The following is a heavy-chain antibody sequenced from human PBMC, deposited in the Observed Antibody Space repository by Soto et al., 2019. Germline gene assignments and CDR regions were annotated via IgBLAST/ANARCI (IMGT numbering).Heavy chain of an antibody. Sequence: GSLRLSSAASGFRFSSHYMSWVRQAPGKGLEWVGRIRNKANRYTTEYAASVKGRFTISRDDSRNSLYLQMNSLQTEDTAVYYCTRVDPLAPDTLGYWGQGAVVTVSS. CDR1: GFRFSSHY. J-gene: IGHJ4*01. V-gene: IGHV3-72*01. CDR2: IRNKANRYTT. D-gene: IGHD3-22*01. CDR3: TRVDPLAPDTLGY.